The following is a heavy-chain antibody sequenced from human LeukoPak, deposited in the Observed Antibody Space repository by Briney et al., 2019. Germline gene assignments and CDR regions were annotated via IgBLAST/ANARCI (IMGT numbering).Heavy chain of an antibody. D-gene: IGHD3-9*01. CDR2: INPNSGDT. V-gene: IGHV1-2*02. J-gene: IGHJ4*02. CDR1: GYTFTGYY. Sequence: GASVKVSCKASGYTFTGYYMHWVRQAPGQGLEWMGWINPNSGDTNYAQKFQGRVTMTRDTSISTAYIELSRLRSDDTAVYYCARGFDWLSYYFDYWGQGTLVTVSS. CDR3: ARGFDWLSYYFDY.